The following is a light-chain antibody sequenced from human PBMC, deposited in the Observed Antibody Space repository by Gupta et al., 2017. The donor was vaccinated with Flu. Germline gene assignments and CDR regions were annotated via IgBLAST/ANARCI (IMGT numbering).Light chain of an antibody. CDR2: QDT. CDR1: KLGDKY. CDR3: PAWDSNTEV. J-gene: IGLJ3*02. Sequence: SPGQTASITCFGDKLGDKYVCWYQQKPGQSPLVFIYQDTKRPSGVPERFSCSSYGYTATLTISGTQVMDEADYYCPAWDSNTEVFGGGTKLTVL. V-gene: IGLV3-1*01.